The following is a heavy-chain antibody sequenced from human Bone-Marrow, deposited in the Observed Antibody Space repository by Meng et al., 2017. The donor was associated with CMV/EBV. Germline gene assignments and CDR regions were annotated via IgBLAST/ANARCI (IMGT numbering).Heavy chain of an antibody. Sequence: ASVKVSCKASGGTFTSYYMHWVRQAPGQGLEWMGIINPSGGSTSYAQKFQGRVTMTRDTSTSTVYMELSSLRSEDTAVYYCARDDSEYCSSTSCYSLYGMDVWGQGTTVTVSS. CDR3: ARDDSEYCSSTSCYSLYGMDV. CDR2: INPSGGST. CDR1: GGTFTSYY. J-gene: IGHJ6*02. D-gene: IGHD2-2*02. V-gene: IGHV1-46*01.